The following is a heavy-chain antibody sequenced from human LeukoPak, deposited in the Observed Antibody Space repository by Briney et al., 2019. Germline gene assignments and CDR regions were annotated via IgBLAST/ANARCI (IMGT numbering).Heavy chain of an antibody. CDR3: ARSYYGSGTLAYYFDY. CDR1: GFTFSSYA. CDR2: ISGSGGST. V-gene: IGHV3-23*01. J-gene: IGHJ4*02. Sequence: GGSLRLSCATSGFTFSSYAMSWVRQAPGKGLEWVSAISGSGGSTYYADSVKGRFTISRDNSKNTLYLQMNGLRAEDTAVYYCARSYYGSGTLAYYFDYWGQGTLVTVSS. D-gene: IGHD3-10*01.